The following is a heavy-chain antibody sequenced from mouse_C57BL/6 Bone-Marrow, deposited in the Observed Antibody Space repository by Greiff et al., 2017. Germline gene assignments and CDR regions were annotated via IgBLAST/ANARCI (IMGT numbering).Heavy chain of an antibody. D-gene: IGHD1-1*01. CDR3: ARGGTTEPWYFDV. V-gene: IGHV1-50*01. CDR1: GYTFTSYW. J-gene: IGHJ1*03. Sequence: QVQLQQPGAELVKPGASVKLSCKASGYTFTSYWMQWVKQRPGQGLEWIGEIDPSDSYTNYNQKFKGKATLTVDTSSSTAYMQRSNLTSEDSAVYYCARGGTTEPWYFDVWCRGTAVTVTS. CDR2: IDPSDSYT.